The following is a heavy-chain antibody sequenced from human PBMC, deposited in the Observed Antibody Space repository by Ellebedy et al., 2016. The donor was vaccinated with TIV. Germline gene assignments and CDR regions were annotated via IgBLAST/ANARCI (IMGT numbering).Heavy chain of an antibody. CDR2: INHSGST. D-gene: IGHD1/OR15-1a*01. CDR3: ANTDNNWNTHDY. CDR1: GGSFSGYY. J-gene: IGHJ4*02. Sequence: SETLSLXXAVYGGSFSGYYWSWIRQPPGKGLEWIGEINHSGSTNYNPSLKSRVTISVDTSKNQFSLKLSSVTAADTAVYYCANTDNNWNTHDYWGQGTLVTVSS. V-gene: IGHV4-34*01.